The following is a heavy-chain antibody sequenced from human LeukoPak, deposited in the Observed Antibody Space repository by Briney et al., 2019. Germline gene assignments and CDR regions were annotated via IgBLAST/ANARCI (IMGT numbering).Heavy chain of an antibody. CDR2: IKSKTDGGTT. CDR1: GFTFSNAW. Sequence: PGGSLRLSCAASGFTFSNAWMSWVRQAPGKGLEWVGRIKSKTDGGTTDYAAPMKGRFTISRDDSKNTLYLQMNSLKTEDTAVYYCTTVKVRGVIRPPDYWGQGTLVTVSS. V-gene: IGHV3-15*01. D-gene: IGHD3-10*01. J-gene: IGHJ4*02. CDR3: TTVKVRGVIRPPDY.